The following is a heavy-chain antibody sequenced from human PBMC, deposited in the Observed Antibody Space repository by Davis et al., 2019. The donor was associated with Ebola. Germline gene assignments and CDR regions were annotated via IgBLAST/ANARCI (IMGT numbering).Heavy chain of an antibody. V-gene: IGHV4-59*12. CDR1: GGSISSYY. J-gene: IGHJ6*02. D-gene: IGHD5-18*01. CDR3: ARDRGYLFGMDV. CDR2: IYYSGST. Sequence: SETLSLTCTVSGGSISSYYWSWIRQPPGKGLEWIGYIYYSGSTNYNPSLKSRVTISVDTSKKQFSLKLSSVTAADTAVYYCARDRGYLFGMDVWGQGTTVTVSS.